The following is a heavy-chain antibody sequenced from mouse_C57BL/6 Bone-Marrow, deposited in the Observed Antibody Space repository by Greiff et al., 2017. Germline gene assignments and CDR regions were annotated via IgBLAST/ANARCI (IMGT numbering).Heavy chain of an antibody. CDR1: GYTFTSYW. V-gene: IGHV1-59*01. CDR3: ARPHYYGSSYLAWFAY. Sequence: VQLQQPGAELVRPGTSVKLSCKASGYTFTSYWMHWVKQRPGQGLEWIGVIDPSDSYTNYNQKFKGKATLTVDTSSSTAYMQLSSLTSEDSAVYYCARPHYYGSSYLAWFAYWGQGTLVTVSA. D-gene: IGHD1-1*01. J-gene: IGHJ3*01. CDR2: IDPSDSYT.